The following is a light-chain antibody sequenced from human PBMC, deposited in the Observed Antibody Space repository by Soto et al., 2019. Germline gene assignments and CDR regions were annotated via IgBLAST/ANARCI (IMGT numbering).Light chain of an antibody. Sequence: DIQMTQSPSSLSASVGDRVTITCRASQGISNYLAWYQQKPGKVPKLLIYAASTLQSVVPSRFSGSGSGTDFSLTISILQPEDVVTYYCQKYNSTPHTFGQGIQLEI. CDR3: QKYNSTPHT. CDR1: QGISNY. CDR2: AAS. J-gene: IGKJ2*01. V-gene: IGKV1-27*01.